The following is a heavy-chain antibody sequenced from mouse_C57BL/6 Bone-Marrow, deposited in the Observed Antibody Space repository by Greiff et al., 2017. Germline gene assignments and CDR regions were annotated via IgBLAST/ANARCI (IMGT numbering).Heavy chain of an antibody. V-gene: IGHV1-26*01. Sequence: VQLQQSGPELVKPGASVKISCKASGYTFTDYYMNWVKQSHGKSLEWIGDINPNNGGTSYNQKFKGKATLTVDKSSSTAYMELRSLTSEDSAVYYCAPYYYGSSYMYYFDYWGQGTTLTVSS. D-gene: IGHD1-1*01. CDR3: APYYYGSSYMYYFDY. J-gene: IGHJ2*01. CDR2: INPNNGGT. CDR1: GYTFTDYY.